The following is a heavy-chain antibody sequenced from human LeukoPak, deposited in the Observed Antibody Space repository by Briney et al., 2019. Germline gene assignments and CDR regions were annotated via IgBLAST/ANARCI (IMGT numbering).Heavy chain of an antibody. CDR2: IYYRGST. CDR1: GGSISSYY. D-gene: IGHD3-22*01. CDR3: ARRGHYYDTSGYYCFDY. J-gene: IGHJ4*02. Sequence: PSETLSLTCTVSGGSISSYYWGWIRQPPGKGLEWIGSIYYRGSTNDNPSLKSRVTISVDTSKNQFSLKLTSVTAADTAVYYCARRGHYYDTSGYYCFDYWGQGTLVTVSS. V-gene: IGHV4-39*01.